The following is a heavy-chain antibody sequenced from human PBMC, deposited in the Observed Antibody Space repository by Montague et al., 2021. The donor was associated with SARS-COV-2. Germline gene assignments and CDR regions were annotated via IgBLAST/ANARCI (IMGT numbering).Heavy chain of an antibody. D-gene: IGHD3-16*01. CDR2: VYYRGNT. CDR1: GGSISSDY. CDR3: ARHYDHSSRVDS. Sequence: SETLSLTCIVSGGSISSDYWTWIRQPPGKGLEWIGFVYYRGNTYYNPSLRGRVTISVDTSSNHFSLTLSSVTAADTAIYYCARHYDHSSRVDSWGQGTMVTVSS. V-gene: IGHV4-59*08. J-gene: IGHJ4*02.